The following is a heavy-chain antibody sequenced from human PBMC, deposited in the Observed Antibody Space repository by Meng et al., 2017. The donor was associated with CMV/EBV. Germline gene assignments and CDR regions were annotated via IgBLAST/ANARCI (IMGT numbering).Heavy chain of an antibody. CDR2: IYTSGST. V-gene: IGHV4-4*07. J-gene: IGHJ5*02. CDR3: ARDLMNCSSTSCANWFDP. CDR1: GGSISSYY. Sequence: LQEAVPGLVKPSETRAITLNVSGGSISSYYWSWIRQPAGKGLEWIGRIYTSGSTNYNPSLKSRVTMSVDTSKNQFSLKLSSVTAADTAVYYCARDLMNCSSTSCANWFDPWGQGTLVTGSS. D-gene: IGHD2-2*01.